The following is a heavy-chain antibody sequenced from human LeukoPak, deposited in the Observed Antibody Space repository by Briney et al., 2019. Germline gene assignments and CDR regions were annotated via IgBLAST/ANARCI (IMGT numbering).Heavy chain of an antibody. CDR2: ISSNGGTT. Sequence: GGSLRLSCSASGFTFSSYAMYWVRQAPGKGLESVSTISSNGGTTYYEDSVKGRFTISRDNSKNTLYLQMSSLRPDDTAVYYCVKGEYSSTWLLDYWGQGTLVTVSS. D-gene: IGHD6-13*01. CDR1: GFTFSSYA. V-gene: IGHV3-64D*06. CDR3: VKGEYSSTWLLDY. J-gene: IGHJ4*02.